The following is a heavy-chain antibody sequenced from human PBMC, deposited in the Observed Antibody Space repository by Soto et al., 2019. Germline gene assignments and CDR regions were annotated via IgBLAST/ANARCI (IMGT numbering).Heavy chain of an antibody. J-gene: IGHJ3*02. CDR3: ARDSGTGDTAFEI. Sequence: QVQLQESGPGLVKPSETLSLTCTVSGGSISSSYWSWIRQPPGKGLEWIGYIYYSGSTNYNPSLKSRVTISVDTSKNQYSLKLSSVIAADTAVYYCARDSGTGDTAFEIWGQGTMVTVSS. V-gene: IGHV4-59*01. CDR2: IYYSGST. D-gene: IGHD7-27*01. CDR1: GGSISSSY.